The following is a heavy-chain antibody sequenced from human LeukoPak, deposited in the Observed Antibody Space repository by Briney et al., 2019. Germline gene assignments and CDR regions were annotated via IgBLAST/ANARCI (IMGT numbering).Heavy chain of an antibody. CDR2: INSDGSST. CDR1: GNYW. V-gene: IGHV3-74*01. CDR3: AIFRYTEAY. Sequence: GGSLRLSCAASGNYWMHWVRQAPGKGLVWVSHINSDGSSTSYADSVKGRFTISRDNAKNTLYLQMNSLRAEDTAVYYCAIFRYTEAYWGQGTLVTVSS. D-gene: IGHD3-16*02. J-gene: IGHJ4*02.